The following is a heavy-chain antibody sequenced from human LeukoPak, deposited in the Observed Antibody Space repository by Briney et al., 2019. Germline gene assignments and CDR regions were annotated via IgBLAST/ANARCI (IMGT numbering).Heavy chain of an antibody. CDR2: INGNAADT. CDR3: AKRAPGYCSSSSCFGQFDY. J-gene: IGHJ4*02. CDR1: GFTFTNYA. D-gene: IGHD2-2*01. Sequence: GGSLRLSCAASGFTFTNYAMNWVRQAPVKGLEWVSVINGNAADTYYADSAKGRFTISRDNSKNTLYLQMNSLRAEDTAVYYCAKRAPGYCSSSSCFGQFDYWGQGILVTVSS. V-gene: IGHV3-23*01.